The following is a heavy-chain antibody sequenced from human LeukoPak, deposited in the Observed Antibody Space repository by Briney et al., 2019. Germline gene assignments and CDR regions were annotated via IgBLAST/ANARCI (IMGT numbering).Heavy chain of an antibody. CDR2: INHSGST. CDR1: GGSFSGYY. V-gene: IGHV4-34*01. J-gene: IGHJ4*02. Sequence: KSSETLSLTCAVYGGSFSGYYWSWIRQPPGKGLEWIGEINHSGSTNYNPSLKSRVTISVDTSKNQFSLKLSSVTAADTAVYYCARALRFLEWLLPSYYFDYWGQGTLVTVSS. D-gene: IGHD3-3*01. CDR3: ARALRFLEWLLPSYYFDY.